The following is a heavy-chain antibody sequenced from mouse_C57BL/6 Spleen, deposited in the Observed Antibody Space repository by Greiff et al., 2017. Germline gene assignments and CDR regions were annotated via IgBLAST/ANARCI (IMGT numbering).Heavy chain of an antibody. J-gene: IGHJ1*03. CDR1: GFTFSDYY. CDR3: ARNYYGNYGGYFDV. CDR2: ISNGGGST. Sequence: EVQGVESGGGLVQPGGSLKLSCAASGFTFSDYYMYWVRQTPEKRLEWVAYISNGGGSTYYPDTVKGRFTISRDNAKNTLYLQMSRLKSEDTAMYYCARNYYGNYGGYFDVWGTGTTVTVSS. D-gene: IGHD2-1*01. V-gene: IGHV5-12*01.